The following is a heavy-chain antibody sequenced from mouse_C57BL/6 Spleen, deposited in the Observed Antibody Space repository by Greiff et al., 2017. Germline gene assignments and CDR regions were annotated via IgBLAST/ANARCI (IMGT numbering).Heavy chain of an antibody. CDR2: ISSGGSYT. CDR3: ARHEGYDGYYYFDY. V-gene: IGHV5-6*01. D-gene: IGHD2-3*01. J-gene: IGHJ2*01. CDR1: GFTFSSYG. Sequence: EVMLVESGGDLVKPGGSLKLSCAASGFTFSSYGMSWVRQTPDKRLEWVATISSGGSYTYYPDSVKGRITISRDNAKNTLYLQMSSLKSEDTAMYYCARHEGYDGYYYFDYWGQGTTLTVSS.